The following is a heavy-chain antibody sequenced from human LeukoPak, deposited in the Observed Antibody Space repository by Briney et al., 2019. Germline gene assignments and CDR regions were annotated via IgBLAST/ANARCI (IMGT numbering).Heavy chain of an antibody. V-gene: IGHV3-74*01. CDR1: GFTFTSYW. D-gene: IGHD6-19*01. CDR2: INADGNRI. CDR3: ARDTTVAGLFDY. Sequence: GGSLRLSCAASGFTFTSYWMHWVRQDLGKGLVWVSRINADGNRITYADSVKGRFTISRDNAKNTLYLQMNSLRAEDTAVYYCARDTTVAGLFDYWGQGTLVTVSS. J-gene: IGHJ4*02.